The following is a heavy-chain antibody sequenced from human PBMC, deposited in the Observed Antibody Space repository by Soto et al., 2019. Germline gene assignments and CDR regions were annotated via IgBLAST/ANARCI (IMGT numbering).Heavy chain of an antibody. J-gene: IGHJ3*01. CDR3: AYSTGWYRHDV. CDR2: IFHSGDT. Sequence: QVQLQESGPGRVKPSGTLSLTCAVSGDSISNSRWWTWVRQPPGKGLEWIGDIFHSGDTNYNPSLKGRVFISVDKSQNQFSLKVSSVTAADTAVYYCAYSTGWYRHDVWGQGTLVTVSS. CDR1: GDSISNSRW. D-gene: IGHD6-19*01. V-gene: IGHV4-4*02.